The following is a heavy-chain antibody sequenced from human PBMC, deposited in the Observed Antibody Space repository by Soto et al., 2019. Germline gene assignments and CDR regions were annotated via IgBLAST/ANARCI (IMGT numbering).Heavy chain of an antibody. V-gene: IGHV4-61*05. CDR3: AKLSRSWHYSLAY. J-gene: IGHJ4*02. CDR2: VFYSGST. Sequence: SETLSLTCAVSGSSISSSSCYWGWIRPPPGKGLEWIGYVFYSGSTSYNPSLESRVTISIDTSKSQFSLKLSSVTAADTAVYYCAKLSRSWHYSLAYWGQGTLVTVSS. CDR1: GSSISSSSCY. D-gene: IGHD2-21*01.